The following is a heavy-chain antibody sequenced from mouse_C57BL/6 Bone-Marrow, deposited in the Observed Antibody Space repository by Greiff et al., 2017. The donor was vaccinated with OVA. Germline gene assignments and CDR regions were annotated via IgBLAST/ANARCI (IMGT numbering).Heavy chain of an antibody. CDR1: GYTFTDYY. Sequence: EVQVVESGPVLVKPGASVKMSCKASGYTFTDYYMNWVKQSHGKSLEWIGVINPYNGGTSYNQKFKGKATLTVDKSSSTAYMELNSLTSEDSAVYYCARREGKGAMDYWGQGTSVTVSS. V-gene: IGHV1-19*01. D-gene: IGHD1-3*01. CDR3: ARREGKGAMDY. J-gene: IGHJ4*01. CDR2: INPYNGGT.